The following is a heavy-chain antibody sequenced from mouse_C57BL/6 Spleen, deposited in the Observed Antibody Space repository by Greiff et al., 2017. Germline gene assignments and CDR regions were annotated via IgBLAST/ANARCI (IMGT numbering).Heavy chain of an antibody. CDR3: ARHGVGQVGYFDY. J-gene: IGHJ2*01. Sequence: EVQLKESGGDLVKPGGSLKLSCAASGFTFSSYGMSWVRQTPDKRLEWVATISSGGSYTYYPDSVKGRFTISRDNAKNTLYLQMSSLKSEDTAMYYCARHGVGQVGYFDYWGQGTTLTVSS. D-gene: IGHD3-3*01. V-gene: IGHV5-6*01. CDR2: ISSGGSYT. CDR1: GFTFSSYG.